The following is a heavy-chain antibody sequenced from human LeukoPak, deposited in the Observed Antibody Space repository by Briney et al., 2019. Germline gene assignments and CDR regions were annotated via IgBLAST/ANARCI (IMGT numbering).Heavy chain of an antibody. V-gene: IGHV1-8*01. CDR3: AIRYGSGEKYYYYYMDV. CDR2: MNPNSGNT. J-gene: IGHJ6*03. CDR1: GYTFTSYD. D-gene: IGHD3-10*01. Sequence: GASVKVSCKASGYTFTSYDINWVRQATGQGLEWMGWMNPNSGNTGYAQKFQGRVTMTRNTSISTAYMELSSLRSEDTAVYYCAIRYGSGEKYYYYYMDVWGKGTTATVSS.